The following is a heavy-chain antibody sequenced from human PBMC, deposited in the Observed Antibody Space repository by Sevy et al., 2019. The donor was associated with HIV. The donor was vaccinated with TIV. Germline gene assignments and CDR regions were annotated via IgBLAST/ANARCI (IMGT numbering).Heavy chain of an antibody. CDR1: GYTLTELS. D-gene: IGHD3-22*01. J-gene: IGHJ4*02. CDR3: ATTKDYYDSSGCPFDY. Sequence: ASVKVSCKVSGYTLTELSMHWVRQAPGKGLEWMGSFDPEDGETIYAQKFQGRVTMTEDISADTAYMELGSLRSEDTAVYFCATTKDYYDSSGCPFDYWGQGTLVTVSS. V-gene: IGHV1-24*01. CDR2: FDPEDGET.